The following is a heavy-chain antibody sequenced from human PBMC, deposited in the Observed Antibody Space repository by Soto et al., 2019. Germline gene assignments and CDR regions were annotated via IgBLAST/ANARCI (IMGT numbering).Heavy chain of an antibody. CDR2: TYYRSKWYN. CDR3: AREGYCSGGSCYSSTSPAYYYGMDV. Sequence: PSQTLSLTCVISGDSVSSNSAAWNWIRQSPSRGLEWLGRTYYRSKWYNDYAVSVKSRITINPDTSKNQFSLQLNSVTPEDTAVYYCAREGYCSGGSCYSSTSPAYYYGMDVWGQGTTVTVSS. V-gene: IGHV6-1*01. J-gene: IGHJ6*02. CDR1: GDSVSSNSAA. D-gene: IGHD2-15*01.